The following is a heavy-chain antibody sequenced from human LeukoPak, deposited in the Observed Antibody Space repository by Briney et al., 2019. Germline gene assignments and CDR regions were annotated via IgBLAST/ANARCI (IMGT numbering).Heavy chain of an antibody. D-gene: IGHD1-26*01. J-gene: IGHJ4*02. CDR3: ARVTLSGSYVGDY. Sequence: GGSLRLSCAASGFTFDDYGMSWVRQAPGKGLEWVSYISSSSSTIYYADSVKGRFTISRDSAKNSLYLQMNSLRAEDTAVYYCARVTLSGSYVGDYWGQGTLVTVSS. CDR1: GFTFDDYG. CDR2: ISSSSSTI. V-gene: IGHV3-48*01.